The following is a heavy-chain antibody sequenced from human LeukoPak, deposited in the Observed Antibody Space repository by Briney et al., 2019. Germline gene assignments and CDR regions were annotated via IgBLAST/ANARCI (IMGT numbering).Heavy chain of an antibody. D-gene: IGHD5-18*01. Sequence: GGTLRLSCAVSGLTFSNTWLSWVRQAPGKGLEWVGLIKSKTDGGTTDYAAPVKGRFTISRDDSNNTLYLQMNSLKTEATAVYYCTADGHTAMPLDAFDIWGQGTMVTVSS. J-gene: IGHJ3*02. CDR1: GLTFSNTW. CDR2: IKSKTDGGTT. CDR3: TADGHTAMPLDAFDI. V-gene: IGHV3-15*01.